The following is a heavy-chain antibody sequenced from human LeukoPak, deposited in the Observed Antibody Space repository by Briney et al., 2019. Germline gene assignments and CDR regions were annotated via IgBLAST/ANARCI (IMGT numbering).Heavy chain of an antibody. CDR1: GFTFSSYA. Sequence: GGSVRLSCAASGFTFSSYATSWVRQAPGKGLEWVSAISCSGGSTYYADSVKGRYTISRDSSKNSLYLQMNSLRAEDTAVYYCARDLLLRSRGFDWPRDNWFDPWGQGTLVSVSS. CDR2: ISCSGGST. CDR3: ARDLLLRSRGFDWPRDNWFDP. J-gene: IGHJ5*02. D-gene: IGHD3-9*01. V-gene: IGHV3-23*01.